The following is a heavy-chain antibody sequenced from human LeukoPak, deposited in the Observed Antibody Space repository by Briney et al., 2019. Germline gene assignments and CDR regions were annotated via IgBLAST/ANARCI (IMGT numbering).Heavy chain of an antibody. D-gene: IGHD1-26*01. CDR1: GFAFSSYG. Sequence: GGSLRLSCAASGFAFSSYGMHWVRQAPGKGLEWVAVIWYDGSNKYYADSVKGRFTISRDNSKNTLYLQMNSLRAEDTAVYYCARDSVRWRLGAADYWGQGTLVTVSP. CDR3: ARDSVRWRLGAADY. J-gene: IGHJ4*02. V-gene: IGHV3-33*01. CDR2: IWYDGSNK.